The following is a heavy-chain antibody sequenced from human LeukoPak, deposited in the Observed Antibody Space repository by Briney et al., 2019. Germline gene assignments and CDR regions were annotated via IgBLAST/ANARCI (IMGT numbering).Heavy chain of an antibody. Sequence: PGGSLRLSCAASGFTFSSHWMTWVRQAPGKGLEWMANIKPVGSDTYYVNSVKGRLSISRDSSKNSLYLQMNSLRAEDTAVYYCARDPGGSNWGAFDVWGQGTMVTVSS. D-gene: IGHD3-16*01. CDR1: GFTFSSHW. J-gene: IGHJ3*01. CDR3: ARDPGGSNWGAFDV. V-gene: IGHV3-7*01. CDR2: IKPVGSDT.